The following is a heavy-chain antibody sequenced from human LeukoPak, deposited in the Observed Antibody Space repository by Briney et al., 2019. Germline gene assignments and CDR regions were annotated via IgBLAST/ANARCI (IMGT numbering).Heavy chain of an antibody. CDR3: AKDSYIRGWGNYFDY. D-gene: IGHD6-19*01. CDR1: GFTVSYNF. CDR2: IHNSGST. J-gene: IGHJ4*02. Sequence: GWSLRLSCAASGFTVSYNFMSWVRQAPGKGLAWVAVIHNSGSTFYPDSVNGRFTISRDNSKNTLFLQMRSLRPEDTAMYYCAKDSYIRGWGNYFDYWGQGALVTVSS. V-gene: IGHV3-66*03.